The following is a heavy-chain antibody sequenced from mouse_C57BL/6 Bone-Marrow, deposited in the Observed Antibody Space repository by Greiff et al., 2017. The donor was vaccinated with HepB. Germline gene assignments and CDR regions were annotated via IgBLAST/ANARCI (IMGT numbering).Heavy chain of an antibody. J-gene: IGHJ1*03. D-gene: IGHD1-1*01. CDR1: GYTFTNYW. V-gene: IGHV1-63*01. Sequence: QVQLQQSGAELVRPGTSVKMSCKASGYTFTNYWIGWAKQRPGHGLEWIGDIYPGGGYTNYNEKFKGNATLTADKSSSTAYMQFSSLTSEDSAIYYCARGGYGSSYDWYFDVWGTGTTVTVSS. CDR3: ARGGYGSSYDWYFDV. CDR2: IYPGGGYT.